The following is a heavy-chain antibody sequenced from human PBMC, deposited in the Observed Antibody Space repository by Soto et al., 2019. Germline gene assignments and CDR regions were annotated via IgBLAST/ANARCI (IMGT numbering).Heavy chain of an antibody. V-gene: IGHV4-31*03. CDR3: AIAVTTVTTYDY. CDR1: GGSFSSGIYC. CDR2: IYYSGST. J-gene: IGHJ4*02. D-gene: IGHD4-17*01. Sequence: QVQLQESGPGLLKPSQTLSLTCTVSGGSFSSGIYCWRRIRQHPGKGLEWIGYIYYSGSTYYNPSLKSRVTISVDTSKNQFSLKLSSVTAADTAVYYCAIAVTTVTTYDYWGQGTLVTVSS.